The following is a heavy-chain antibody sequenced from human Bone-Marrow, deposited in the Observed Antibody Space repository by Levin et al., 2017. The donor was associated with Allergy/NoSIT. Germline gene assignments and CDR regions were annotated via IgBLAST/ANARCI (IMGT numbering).Heavy chain of an antibody. V-gene: IGHV5-51*01. D-gene: IGHD1-1*01. J-gene: IGHJ5*02. CDR3: ARHGNGRIQANWFDP. Sequence: NPGGSLRLSCKGSGYSFTSYWIGWVRQMPGKGLEWMGIIYPGDSDTRYSPSFQGQVTISADKSISTAYLQWSSLKASDTAMYYCARHGNGRIQANWFDPWGQGTLVTVSS. CDR1: GYSFTSYW. CDR2: IYPGDSDT.